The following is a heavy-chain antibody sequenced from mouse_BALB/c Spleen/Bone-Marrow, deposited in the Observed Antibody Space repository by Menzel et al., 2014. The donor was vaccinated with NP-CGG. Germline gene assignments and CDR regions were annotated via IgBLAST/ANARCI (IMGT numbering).Heavy chain of an antibody. V-gene: IGHV1S81*02. J-gene: IGHJ2*01. CDR3: ARINGYDY. CDR2: IDPSTGRT. Sequence: QVQLQQPGAELVKPGASVKLSCKASGYTFTSYWMHWVKQRPGQGLEWIGEIDPSTGRTDYNKKFKSQATLTVDKSSSTAYMHLSSLTSEDSAVYYCARINGYDYWGQGTTLTVSS. CDR1: GYTFTSYW. D-gene: IGHD2-2*01.